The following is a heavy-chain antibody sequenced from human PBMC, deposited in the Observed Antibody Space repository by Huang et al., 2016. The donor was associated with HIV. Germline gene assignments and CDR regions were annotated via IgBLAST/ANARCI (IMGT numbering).Heavy chain of an antibody. CDR1: GFTFSSYW. D-gene: IGHD6-19*01. V-gene: IGHV3-7*01. J-gene: IGHJ4*02. CDR2: KKQDGSEK. Sequence: EVQLVESGGGLVQPGGSLRLSCVASGFTFSSYWMSWVSQAPGKGLGWVANKKQDGSEKYYVDSGKGRFTSSRDNAKNSLYLQMNSLRAEDTAVYYCARGGTYSGWWQDYWGQGTLVTVSS. CDR3: ARGGTYSGWWQDY.